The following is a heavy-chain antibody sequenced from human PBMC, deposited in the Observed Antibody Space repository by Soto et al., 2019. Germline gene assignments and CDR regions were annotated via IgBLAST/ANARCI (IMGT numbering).Heavy chain of an antibody. CDR1: GFTFSSYG. CDR3: AEDYRIVVVTAPYDY. CDR2: ISYDGSNK. Sequence: QVQLVESGGGVVQPGRSLRLSCAASGFTFSSYGMHWVRQAPGKGLEWVAVISYDGSNKYYADSVKGRFTISRDNSKNTLYLQMNSLRAEDTAVYYCAEDYRIVVVTAPYDYWGQGTLVTVSS. J-gene: IGHJ4*02. D-gene: IGHD2-21*02. V-gene: IGHV3-30*18.